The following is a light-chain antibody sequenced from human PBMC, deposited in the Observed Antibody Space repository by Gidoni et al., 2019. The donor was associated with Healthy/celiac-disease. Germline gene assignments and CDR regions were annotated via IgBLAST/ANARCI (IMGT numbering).Light chain of an antibody. CDR2: GAS. J-gene: IGKJ2*01. CDR3: QQYGSSPPLT. CDR1: QSVSSSY. V-gene: IGKV3-20*01. Sequence: DIVLTQSPGTLSLSPGERATLSCRASQSVSSSYLAWYQQKPGQAPRRLIDGASSRATGIPDRCSGSGSGTDFTLTISRLEPEDFAVYYCQQYGSSPPLTFGQGTKLEIK.